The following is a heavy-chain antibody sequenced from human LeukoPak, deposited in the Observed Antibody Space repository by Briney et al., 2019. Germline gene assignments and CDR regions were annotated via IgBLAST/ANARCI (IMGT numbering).Heavy chain of an antibody. Sequence: SETLSLTCTVSGGSISSSSYYWGWIRQPPGKGLEWIGSIYYSGSTYYNPSLKSRVTISVDTSKNQFSLKLSSVTAADTAVYYCARDRYYYDSSGYYSYYFDYWGQGTLVTVSS. D-gene: IGHD3-22*01. CDR3: ARDRYYYDSSGYYSYYFDY. J-gene: IGHJ4*02. V-gene: IGHV4-39*07. CDR1: GGSISSSSYY. CDR2: IYYSGST.